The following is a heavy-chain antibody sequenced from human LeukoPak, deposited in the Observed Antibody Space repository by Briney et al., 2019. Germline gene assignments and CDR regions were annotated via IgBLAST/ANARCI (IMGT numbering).Heavy chain of an antibody. CDR3: ARGEGRKWLLHHYYFDY. J-gene: IGHJ4*02. D-gene: IGHD3-3*01. CDR2: IYYSGST. V-gene: IGHV4-39*07. CDR1: SGSISSSSYY. Sequence: SETLSLTCTVSSGSISSSSYYWGWIRQPPGKGLEWIGSIYYSGSTYYIPSLKSRVTISVDTSKNQFSLKLSSVTAADTAVYYCARGEGRKWLLHHYYFDYWGQGTLVTVSS.